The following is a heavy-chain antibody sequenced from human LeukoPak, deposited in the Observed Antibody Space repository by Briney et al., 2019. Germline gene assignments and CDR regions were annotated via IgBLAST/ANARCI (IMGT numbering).Heavy chain of an antibody. CDR2: ISYDGSNK. D-gene: IGHD3-10*01. V-gene: IGHV3-30*03. CDR1: GFSFPTYW. CDR3: ARDLMGGSVWYYYGSGSQNAMDY. Sequence: TGGSLRLSCAASGFSFPTYWMSWVRQAPGKGLEWVAVISYDGSNKYYADSVKGRFTISRDNSKNSLYLQMNSLRAEDTAVYYCARDLMGGSVWYYYGSGSQNAMDYWGQGTLVTVSS. J-gene: IGHJ4*02.